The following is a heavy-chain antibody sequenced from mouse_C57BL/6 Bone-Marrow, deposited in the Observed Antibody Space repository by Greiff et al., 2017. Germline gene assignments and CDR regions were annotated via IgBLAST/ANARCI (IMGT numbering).Heavy chain of an antibody. D-gene: IGHD2-4*01. CDR1: GYTFTSYW. Sequence: QVQLQQPGAELVRPGSSVKLSCKASGYTFTSYWMHWVKQRPIQGLEWIGNIDPSDSETHYNQKFKDKATLTVDKSSSTAYMQLSSLTSEDSAVYCGARRDYDLAWFAYWGQGTLVTVSA. J-gene: IGHJ3*01. CDR2: IDPSDSET. CDR3: ARRDYDLAWFAY. V-gene: IGHV1-52*01.